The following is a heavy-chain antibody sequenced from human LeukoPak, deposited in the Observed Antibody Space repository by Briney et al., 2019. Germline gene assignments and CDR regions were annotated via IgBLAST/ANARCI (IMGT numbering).Heavy chain of an antibody. J-gene: IGHJ3*02. CDR3: AKDSRDGYNYHAFDI. CDR1: GFTFSSYA. Sequence: GGSLRLSCAASGFTFSSYAMSWVRQAPGKGLEWVSAISGSGGSTYYADSVKGRFTISRDNSKNTLYLQMNSLRAEGTAVYYCAKDSRDGYNYHAFDIWGQGTMDTVSS. V-gene: IGHV3-23*01. D-gene: IGHD5-24*01. CDR2: ISGSGGST.